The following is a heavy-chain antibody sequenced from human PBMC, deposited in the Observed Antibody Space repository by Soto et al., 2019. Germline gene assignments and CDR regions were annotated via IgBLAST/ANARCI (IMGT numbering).Heavy chain of an antibody. Sequence: QVQLVQSGAEVKKPGSSVKVSCKASGGTFSSYAISWVRQAPGQGLEWMGGIIPIFGTANYAQKFQGRVTITADESTSTAYMELSSLRSEDTAVYYCAKDRYMTTVTTYYYYYGMDVWGQGTTVTVSS. CDR1: GGTFSSYA. J-gene: IGHJ6*02. D-gene: IGHD4-17*01. CDR3: AKDRYMTTVTTYYYYYGMDV. V-gene: IGHV1-69*01. CDR2: IIPIFGTA.